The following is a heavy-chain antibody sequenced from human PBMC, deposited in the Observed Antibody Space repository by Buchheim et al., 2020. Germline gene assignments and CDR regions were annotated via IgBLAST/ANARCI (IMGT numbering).Heavy chain of an antibody. Sequence: QVQLVESGGGVVQPGRSLRLSCAASGFTFSSYGMHWVRQAPGKGLEWVALIRYDGSNKYYADSVKGRFTISRDNSKNTLYLQMNSLRAEDTAVYYCAKDVLMVYATLYYYYGMDVWGQGTT. CDR2: IRYDGSNK. D-gene: IGHD2-8*01. J-gene: IGHJ6*02. CDR1: GFTFSSYG. V-gene: IGHV3-30*02. CDR3: AKDVLMVYATLYYYYGMDV.